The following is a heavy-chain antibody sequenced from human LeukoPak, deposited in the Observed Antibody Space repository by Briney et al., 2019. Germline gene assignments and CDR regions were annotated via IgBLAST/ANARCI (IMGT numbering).Heavy chain of an antibody. CDR2: ISGSGGST. D-gene: IGHD4-17*01. CDR1: GFTFSTYA. CDR3: AKDSGYGDYAS. V-gene: IGHV3-23*01. J-gene: IGHJ5*02. Sequence: GGSLRLSCAAPGFTFSTYAMSWVRQAPGKGLEWVSTISGSGGSTYYADSVKGRFTISRDNSKNTLFLQMNTLRAEDTAVHFCAKDSGYGDYASWGQGTLVTVSS.